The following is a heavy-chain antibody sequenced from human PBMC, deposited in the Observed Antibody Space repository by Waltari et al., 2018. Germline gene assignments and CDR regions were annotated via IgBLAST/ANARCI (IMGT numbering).Heavy chain of an antibody. CDR2: INHSGST. CDR3: ARGINSSGWGAYY. D-gene: IGHD6-19*01. J-gene: IGHJ4*02. CDR1: GGSFSGYY. Sequence: QVQLQQWGAGLLKPSETLSLTCAVYGGSFSGYYWSWIRQPPGKGLEWIGEINHSGSTNYTPSRKVRVTISVDTSKNQFSRKLSSVTAADTAVDYCARGINSSGWGAYYWGQGTLVTVSS. V-gene: IGHV4-34*01.